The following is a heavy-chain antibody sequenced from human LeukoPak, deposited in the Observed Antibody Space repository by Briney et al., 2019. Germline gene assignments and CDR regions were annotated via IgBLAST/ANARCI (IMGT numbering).Heavy chain of an antibody. D-gene: IGHD2-2*01. CDR3: ARPIGDCSDTTCYDY. CDR2: INHSGST. J-gene: IGHJ4*02. Sequence: PSETLSLTCAVYGGSFSGYYWSWIRQPPGKGLEWIGEINHSGSTNYNPSLKSRVTISVDTSKNQFSLKLSSVTAADTAVYYCARPIGDCSDTTCYDYWGQGALVTVSS. V-gene: IGHV4-34*01. CDR1: GGSFSGYY.